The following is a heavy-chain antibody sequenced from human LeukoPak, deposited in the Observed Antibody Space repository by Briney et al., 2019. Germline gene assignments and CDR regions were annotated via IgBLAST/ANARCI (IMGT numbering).Heavy chain of an antibody. CDR1: GGTFSSYA. CDR2: IIPILGIA. J-gene: IGHJ4*02. Sequence: GALVKVSCTASGGTFSSYAISWVRQAPGQGLEWMGRIIPILGIANYAQKFQGRVTITADKSMSTAYMELSSLRSEDTAVYYCARDLSDGLDYWGQGTLVTVSS. D-gene: IGHD5-24*01. CDR3: ARDLSDGLDY. V-gene: IGHV1-69*04.